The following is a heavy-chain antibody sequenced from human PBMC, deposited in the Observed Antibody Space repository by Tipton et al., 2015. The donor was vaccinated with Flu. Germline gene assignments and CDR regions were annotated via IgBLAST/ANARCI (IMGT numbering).Heavy chain of an antibody. CDR2: ISAYNGNT. Sequence: QLVQSGAEVKKPGASVKVSCKASGYTFTSYGISWVRQAPGQGLEWMGWISAYNGNTNYAQKLQGRVTMTTDTSTSTAYMELRSLRSDATAVYSCARDLPLSYAPAGRGPAFDIWGQGTMVTVSS. J-gene: IGHJ3*02. D-gene: IGHD3-10*01. CDR3: ARDLPLSYAPAGRGPAFDI. V-gene: IGHV1-18*01. CDR1: GYTFTSYG.